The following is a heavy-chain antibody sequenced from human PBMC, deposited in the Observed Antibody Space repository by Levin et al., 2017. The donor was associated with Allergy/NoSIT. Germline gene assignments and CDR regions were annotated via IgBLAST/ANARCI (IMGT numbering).Heavy chain of an antibody. J-gene: IGHJ5*02. CDR3: ARDRGPDHYDSSGYLSSGFDP. Sequence: SETLSLTCTVSGGSISLYYWSWIRQPPGKGLEWIGYIYYSGSTNYNPSLKSRVTISVDTSKNQFSLKLSSVTAADTAVYYCARDRGPDHYDSSGYLSSGFDPWGQGTLVTVSS. D-gene: IGHD3-22*01. CDR1: GGSISLYY. V-gene: IGHV4-59*01. CDR2: IYYSGST.